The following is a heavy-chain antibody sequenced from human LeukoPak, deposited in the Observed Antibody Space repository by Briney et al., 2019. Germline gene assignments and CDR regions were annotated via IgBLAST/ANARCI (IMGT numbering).Heavy chain of an antibody. CDR3: ASGEASTNY. Sequence: GGSLRLSCAASGLFFSTNWMSWVRQAPGKGLEWVATIKPDGRDKYYVDSAKGRFTMSRDNGKNSVYLQMNSLRAEDTAVYYCASGEASTNYWGQGTLVTVSS. D-gene: IGHD2-8*01. CDR1: GLFFSTNW. CDR2: IKPDGRDK. V-gene: IGHV3-7*01. J-gene: IGHJ4*02.